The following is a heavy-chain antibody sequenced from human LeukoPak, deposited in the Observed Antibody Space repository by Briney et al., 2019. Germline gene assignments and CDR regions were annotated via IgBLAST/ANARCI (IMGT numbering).Heavy chain of an antibody. CDR2: IYPGDSDT. CDR1: GYSFTSYW. D-gene: IGHD3-3*01. J-gene: IGHJ3*02. CDR3: ARPILLEWANDAFDI. Sequence: GESLKISCKGSGYSFTSYWIGWVRQMPGKGLEWMGIIYPGDSDTRYSPSFQGQVTISADKSISTAYLQWSSLKASDTAMYYCARPILLEWANDAFDIWGQGTMVTVSS. V-gene: IGHV5-51*01.